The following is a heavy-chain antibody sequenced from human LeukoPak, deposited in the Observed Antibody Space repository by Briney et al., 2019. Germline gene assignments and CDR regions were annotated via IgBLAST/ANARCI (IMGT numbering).Heavy chain of an antibody. J-gene: IGHJ1*01. Sequence: GGSLRLSCAASEFTFSSHAMSWVRQAPGKGLEWVSAISAGGGSIYYADSVKGRFTISRDNYKSTLYLLMNSLRAEDTAVYYCARDEYDYAEAEFFLHWGQGTLVTVSS. CDR1: EFTFSSHA. CDR3: ARDEYDYAEAEFFLH. D-gene: IGHD5-12*01. CDR2: ISAGGGSI. V-gene: IGHV3-23*01.